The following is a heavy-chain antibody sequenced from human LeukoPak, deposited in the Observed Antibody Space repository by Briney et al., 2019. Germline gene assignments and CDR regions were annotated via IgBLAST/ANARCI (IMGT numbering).Heavy chain of an antibody. Sequence: SETLSLTCAVYGGSFSGYYWSWIRQPPGKGLEWIGEINHSGSTNYNPSLKSRVTISVDTSKNQFSLKLSSVTAADTAVYYCASMILLWFGELAGWFDPWGQGTLVTVSS. D-gene: IGHD3-10*01. CDR2: INHSGST. CDR3: ASMILLWFGELAGWFDP. J-gene: IGHJ5*02. V-gene: IGHV4-34*01. CDR1: GGSFSGYY.